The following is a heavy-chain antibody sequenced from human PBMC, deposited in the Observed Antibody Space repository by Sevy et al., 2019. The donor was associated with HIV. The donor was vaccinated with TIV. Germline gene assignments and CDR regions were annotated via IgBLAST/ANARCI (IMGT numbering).Heavy chain of an antibody. CDR3: AREGCTKPHDY. D-gene: IGHD2-8*01. V-gene: IGHV3-23*01. CDR1: VFTFSKYS. J-gene: IGHJ4*02. Sequence: GGSLRLSCAASVFTFSKYSMSWVRQPPGKGLEWVSTLSFGCGEINYADSVKGRFTISRDNSKSSAYLQMNNLRPEDTAVYYCAREGCTKPHDYWGQGTLVTVSS. CDR2: LSFGCGEI.